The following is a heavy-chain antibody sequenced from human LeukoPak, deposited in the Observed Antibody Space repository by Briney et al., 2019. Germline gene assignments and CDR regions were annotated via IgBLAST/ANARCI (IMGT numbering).Heavy chain of an antibody. Sequence: GGSLRLSCAASGFTFSSYWMSWVRQAPGKGLEWVANIKQDGSEKYYVDSVKGRFTISRDNAKNSLYLQMNSLRAEDTAVYYCAKGYSSSWYDYWGQGTLVTVSS. CDR3: AKGYSSSWYDY. CDR2: IKQDGSEK. J-gene: IGHJ4*02. CDR1: GFTFSSYW. D-gene: IGHD6-13*01. V-gene: IGHV3-7*01.